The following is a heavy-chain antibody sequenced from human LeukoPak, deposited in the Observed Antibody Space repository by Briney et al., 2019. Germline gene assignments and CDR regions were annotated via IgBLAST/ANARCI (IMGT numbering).Heavy chain of an antibody. CDR3: ARGYSSSWYLSHFDY. D-gene: IGHD6-13*01. CDR1: GGSISSYY. Sequence: SETLSLTCTVSGGSISSYYWSWIRQPPGKGLEWIGYIYYSGSTNYNPSLKSRVTISVDTSKNQFSLKLSSVTAADTAVYYCARGYSSSWYLSHFDYWGRGTLVTVSS. V-gene: IGHV4-59*01. J-gene: IGHJ4*02. CDR2: IYYSGST.